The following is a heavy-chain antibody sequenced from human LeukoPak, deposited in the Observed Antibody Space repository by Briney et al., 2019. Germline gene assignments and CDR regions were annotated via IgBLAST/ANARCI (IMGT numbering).Heavy chain of an antibody. D-gene: IGHD6-13*01. V-gene: IGHV4-39*07. J-gene: IGHJ4*02. CDR2: IYYSGST. CDR1: GGSISSSSYY. Sequence: SETLSLTCTVSGGSISSSSYYWGWIRQPPGKGLEWIGSIYYSGSTYYNPSLKSRVTISVDTSNNQFSLKLSSVTAADTAVYYCARDLGEAAASDYWGQGTLVTVSS. CDR3: ARDLGEAAASDY.